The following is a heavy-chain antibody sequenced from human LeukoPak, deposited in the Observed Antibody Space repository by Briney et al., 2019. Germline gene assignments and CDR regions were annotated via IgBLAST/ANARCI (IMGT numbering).Heavy chain of an antibody. V-gene: IGHV4-31*03. Sequence: SETLSLTCTVSGGSIRSGGYYWSWIRQHPGKGLEWIGYIYYSGSTYYNPSLKSRVTISVDTSKNQFSLKLSSVTAADTAVYYCARALDTAMGGRWFDPWGQGTLVTVSS. J-gene: IGHJ5*02. CDR3: ARALDTAMGGRWFDP. CDR1: GGSIRSGGYY. CDR2: IYYSGST. D-gene: IGHD5-18*01.